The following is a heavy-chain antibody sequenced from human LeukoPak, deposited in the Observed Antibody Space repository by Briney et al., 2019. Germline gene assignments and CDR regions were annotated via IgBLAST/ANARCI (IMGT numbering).Heavy chain of an antibody. CDR2: IYSGDSDA. Sequence: GESLKISCKGSGYSFTSYWIGWVRQMPGKGLEWVGVIYSGDSDARYSPSFQGQVTISADKSISTAYLQWSSLKASDTAMYYCARHLLRYYYGSGRASSAYYYYGMDVWGQGTTVTVSS. J-gene: IGHJ6*02. V-gene: IGHV5-51*01. D-gene: IGHD3-10*01. CDR3: ARHLLRYYYGSGRASSAYYYYGMDV. CDR1: GYSFTSYW.